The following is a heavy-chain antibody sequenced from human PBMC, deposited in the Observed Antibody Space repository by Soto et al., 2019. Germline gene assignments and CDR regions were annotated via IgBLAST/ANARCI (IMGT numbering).Heavy chain of an antibody. CDR2: IYYSGST. V-gene: IGHV4-31*03. Sequence: QVQLQESGPGLVKPSQTLSLTCTVSGGSISSGGYYWSWIRQHPGKGLEWIGYIYYSGSTYYNQSLKSRVTISVDTSKNQFSLKLSSVTAADTAVYYCARTTALIYYMDVWGKGTTVTVSS. CDR3: ARTTALIYYMDV. J-gene: IGHJ6*03. D-gene: IGHD4-17*01. CDR1: GGSISSGGYY.